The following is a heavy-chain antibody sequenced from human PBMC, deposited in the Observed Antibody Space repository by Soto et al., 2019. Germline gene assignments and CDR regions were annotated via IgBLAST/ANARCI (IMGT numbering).Heavy chain of an antibody. Sequence: QVQLVQSGAEVKAPGSSVKVSCKASGGTFRTFAISWVRQAPGQGPEWMGGIIPVFGTPNYAQKFQGRVTITADESTSTAYMELSSLRSEDTAVYYCARGGSTMVRGPLVYGLDVWGQGTTVTVAS. CDR1: GGTFRTFA. CDR3: ARGGSTMVRGPLVYGLDV. V-gene: IGHV1-69*01. D-gene: IGHD3-10*01. J-gene: IGHJ6*02. CDR2: IIPVFGTP.